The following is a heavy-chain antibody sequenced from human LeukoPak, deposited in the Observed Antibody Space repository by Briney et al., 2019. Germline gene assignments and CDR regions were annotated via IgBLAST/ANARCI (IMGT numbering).Heavy chain of an antibody. D-gene: IGHD3-3*01. CDR1: GFTFSSYG. CDR2: IRYDGSNK. Sequence: GGSLRLSCAASGFTFSSYGMHWVRQAPGKGLEWVAFIRYDGSNKYYADSVKGRFTISRDNPKNTLYLQMNSLRAEDTAVYYCAKCSKRPFWSGYYGYYFDYWGQGTLVTVSS. J-gene: IGHJ4*02. V-gene: IGHV3-30*02. CDR3: AKCSKRPFWSGYYGYYFDY.